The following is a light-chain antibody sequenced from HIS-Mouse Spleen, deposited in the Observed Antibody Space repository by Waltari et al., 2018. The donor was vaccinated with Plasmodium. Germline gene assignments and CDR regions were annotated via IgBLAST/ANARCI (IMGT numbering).Light chain of an antibody. CDR2: GAS. V-gene: IGKV3-15*01. J-gene: IGKJ3*01. CDR1: QSVGSN. CDR3: QQYNNWSFT. Sequence: EIVMTQSPATLSVSPGERATLSCRARQSVGSNLAWYQQKPGQAPSLLIYGASTRATGIPARFSGSGSGTEFTLTISSLQSEDFAVYYCQQYNNWSFTFGPGTKVDIK.